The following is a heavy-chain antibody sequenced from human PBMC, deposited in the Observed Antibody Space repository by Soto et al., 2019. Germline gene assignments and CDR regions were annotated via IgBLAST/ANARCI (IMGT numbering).Heavy chain of an antibody. V-gene: IGHV3-53*01. CDR3: ARAGVTPNFFDY. J-gene: IGHJ4*02. D-gene: IGHD3-10*01. CDR1: GGSVSSGSFY. Sequence: PXETLSLTCTVSGGSVSSGSFYWSWVRQAPGKGLEWVSVFESGGSIYYADSVKGRFIISRDNAKNTLYLQMNSLRVEDTAVYYCARAGVTPNFFDYWGQGSLVTVSS. CDR2: FESGGSI.